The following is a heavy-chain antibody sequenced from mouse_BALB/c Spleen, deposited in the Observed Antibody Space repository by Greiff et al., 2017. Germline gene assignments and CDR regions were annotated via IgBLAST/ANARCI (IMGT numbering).Heavy chain of an antibody. V-gene: IGHV5-6-5*01. CDR1: GFTFSSYA. J-gene: IGHJ2*01. Sequence: DVMLVESGGGLVKPGGSLKLSCAASGFTFSSYAMSWVRQTPEKRLEWVASISSGGSTYYPDSVKGRFTISRDNARNILYLQMSSLRSEDTAMYYCARGKDPSFDYWGQGTTLTGSS. CDR3: ARGKDPSFDY. CDR2: ISSGGST.